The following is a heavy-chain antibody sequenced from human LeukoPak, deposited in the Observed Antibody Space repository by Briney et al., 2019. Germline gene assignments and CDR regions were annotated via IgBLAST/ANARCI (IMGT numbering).Heavy chain of an antibody. V-gene: IGHV4-4*02. J-gene: IGHJ4*02. CDR3: ARVSGSGSFLEFDY. CDR2: IYHSGST. Sequence: SGTLSLTCAVSGGSISSSNWWSWLRQPPGKGLEWIGEIYHSGSTNYNPSLKSRVTISVDKSKNQFSLKLSSVTAADTAVYYCARVSGSGSFLEFDYWGQGTLVTVSS. CDR1: GGSISSSNW. D-gene: IGHD3-10*01.